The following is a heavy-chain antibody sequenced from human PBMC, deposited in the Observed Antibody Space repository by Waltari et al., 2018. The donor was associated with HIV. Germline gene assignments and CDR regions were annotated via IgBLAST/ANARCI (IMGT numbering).Heavy chain of an antibody. V-gene: IGHV3-13*04. CDR2: IGTAGDT. Sequence: EVQLVESGGGLVQPGGSLRLSCAASGFTFSSYDMHWVRQAKGKGLEWVSAIGTAGDTNYPGSVKGRFTISRENAKNSLYLQMNSLRAGDTAVYYCARGGIAAASYYYGMDVWGQGTTVTVSS. CDR1: GFTFSSYD. D-gene: IGHD6-13*01. CDR3: ARGGIAAASYYYGMDV. J-gene: IGHJ6*02.